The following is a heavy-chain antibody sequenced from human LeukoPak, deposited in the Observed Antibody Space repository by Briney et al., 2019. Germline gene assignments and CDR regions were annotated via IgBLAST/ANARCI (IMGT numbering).Heavy chain of an antibody. V-gene: IGHV3-53*01. Sequence: PGGSLRLSCVLSGFTVRTTYMSWVRQAPGKGLEWVSLIYGGGSTHYADSVKGRFTMSKNTSKNTVYLQMNSLRAEDTAVYYCARDAYSSCWFGWFDPWGQGTLVTVSS. J-gene: IGHJ5*02. CDR2: IYGGGST. D-gene: IGHD6-19*01. CDR3: ARDAYSSCWFGWFDP. CDR1: GFTVRTTY.